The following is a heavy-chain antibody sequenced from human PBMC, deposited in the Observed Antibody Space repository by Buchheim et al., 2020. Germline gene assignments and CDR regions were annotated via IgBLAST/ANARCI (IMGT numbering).Heavy chain of an antibody. D-gene: IGHD3-10*01. J-gene: IGHJ4*02. V-gene: IGHV3-7*01. Sequence: EVQLVESGGGLVQPGGSLRLSCAASGFTFSSYWMSWVRQAPGKGLEWVANIKQDGSEKYYVDSVKGRFTISRDNAKNSLYLQMNSLRAEDTAVYYCARDLKELHYYGSGSYCTNCEPWDYWGQGTL. CDR1: GFTFSSYW. CDR2: IKQDGSEK. CDR3: ARDLKELHYYGSGSYCTNCEPWDY.